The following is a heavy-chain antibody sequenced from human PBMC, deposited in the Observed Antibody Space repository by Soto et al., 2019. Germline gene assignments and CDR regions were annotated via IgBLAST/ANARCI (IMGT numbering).Heavy chain of an antibody. J-gene: IGHJ4*02. V-gene: IGHV4-34*01. Sequence: SETRSLTCAVYGVSFSGYYWSWIRQPPGKGLEWIGEINHSGSTNYNPSLKSRVTISVDTSKNQFSLKLSSVTAADTAVYYCARGGQAVAGMEYFDYWGQGTLVTVSS. D-gene: IGHD6-19*01. CDR2: INHSGST. CDR3: ARGGQAVAGMEYFDY. CDR1: GVSFSGYY.